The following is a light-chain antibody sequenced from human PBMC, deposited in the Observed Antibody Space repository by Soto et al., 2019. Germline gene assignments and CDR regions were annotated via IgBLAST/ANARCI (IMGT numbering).Light chain of an antibody. V-gene: IGKV1-5*01. CDR2: DAS. J-gene: IGKJ1*01. CDR3: QQYNIYPWT. CDR1: QSINIW. Sequence: DIQMTQSPSTLSASVGDRVTITCRASQSINIWLAWYQQKPGKAPKLLIYDASSLESGVPSRFSGSGSGTEFTLTISSLQPDDFATYYCQQYNIYPWTFGPGTKVEIK.